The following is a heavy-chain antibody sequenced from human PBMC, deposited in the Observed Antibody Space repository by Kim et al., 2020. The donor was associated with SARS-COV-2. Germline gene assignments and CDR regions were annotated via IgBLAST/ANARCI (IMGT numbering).Heavy chain of an antibody. Sequence: SVKVSCKASGGTFNSYAISWVRQAPGQGLAWMGRIIPFLGIANYAQSFQGRVTFTADKSTSTAYMELSSLRSEDTAVYYCVRPWAGYYYDSSGNYGGNDAFDLWGQGTMVTVSS. CDR1: GGTFNSYA. CDR2: IIPFLGIA. CDR3: VRPWAGYYYDSSGNYGGNDAFDL. V-gene: IGHV1-69*04. J-gene: IGHJ3*01. D-gene: IGHD3-22*01.